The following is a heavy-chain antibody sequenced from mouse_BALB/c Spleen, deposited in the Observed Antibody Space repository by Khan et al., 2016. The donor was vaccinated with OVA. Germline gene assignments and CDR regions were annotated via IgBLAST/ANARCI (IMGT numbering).Heavy chain of an antibody. CDR3: ARKDYYDYDPFPY. CDR1: GYSITSEYA. CDR2: INYSGNT. Sequence: EVQLVESGPGLVKPSQSLSLTCTVTGYSITSEYAWNWIRQFPGNKLEWMGYINYSGNTRFNPSLKSRTSITRATSKNQFFLQLNSVTPEDTATYYWARKDYYDYDPFPYWGQGTLVTVSA. J-gene: IGHJ3*01. V-gene: IGHV3-2*02. D-gene: IGHD2-4*01.